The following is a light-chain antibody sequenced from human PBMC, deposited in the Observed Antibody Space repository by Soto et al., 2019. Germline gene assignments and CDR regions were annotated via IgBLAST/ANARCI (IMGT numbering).Light chain of an antibody. Sequence: QSVLTQSPSASASLGASVKLTCTLSSGHSSYAIAWHQQQPEKGPRYLMKLNSDGSHSKGDGIPDRFSGSSSGAERYLTISSLQSEDEADYYCQTWGDVFGTGTKLTVL. CDR3: QTWGDV. V-gene: IGLV4-69*01. J-gene: IGLJ1*01. CDR1: SGHSSYA. CDR2: LNSDGSH.